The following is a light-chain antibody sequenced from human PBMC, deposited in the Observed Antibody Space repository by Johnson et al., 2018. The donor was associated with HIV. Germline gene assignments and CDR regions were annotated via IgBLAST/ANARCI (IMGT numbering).Light chain of an antibody. CDR3: ETLDSSLTGV. CDR2: DNN. Sequence: QSVLTQPPSVSAAPGQKVTISCSGSSSNIGRNYVSWYQQLPGTAPKLLIFDNNQRPSGIPDRFSGSKSGTSATLGITGLQTGDEADYYCETLDSSLTGVFGTGTQVTVL. J-gene: IGLJ1*01. V-gene: IGLV1-51*01. CDR1: SSNIGRNY.